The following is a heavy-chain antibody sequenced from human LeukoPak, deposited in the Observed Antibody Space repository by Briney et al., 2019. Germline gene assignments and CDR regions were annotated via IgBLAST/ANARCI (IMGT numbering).Heavy chain of an antibody. Sequence: WASVKVSCKASGYTFTSYSVHWVRQAPGQSLEWMGWINPGDGNTKYSQKFQGRVTITRDTSATTAYIELSGLRSEDTAVYYCARYYGSGSYDYWGQGTLVTVSS. CDR1: GYTFTSYS. D-gene: IGHD3-10*01. V-gene: IGHV1-3*01. CDR2: INPGDGNT. CDR3: ARYYGSGSYDY. J-gene: IGHJ4*02.